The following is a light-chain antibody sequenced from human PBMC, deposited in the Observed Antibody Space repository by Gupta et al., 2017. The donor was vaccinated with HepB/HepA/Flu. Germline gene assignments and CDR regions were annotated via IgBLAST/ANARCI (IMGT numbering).Light chain of an antibody. CDR2: LGS. CDR1: QSLLHSNGYKD. V-gene: IGKV2-28*01. CDR3: MQGLQTRT. J-gene: IGKJ1*01. Sequence: DIVMTQSPLSLPVTPGEPASISCRSSQSLLHSNGYKDLDWYLQKPGQSPRLLIYLGSNRASGVPDRFSGSGSGTDFTLKISRVEAEDVGVYYCMQGLQTRTCCQGTKVEIK.